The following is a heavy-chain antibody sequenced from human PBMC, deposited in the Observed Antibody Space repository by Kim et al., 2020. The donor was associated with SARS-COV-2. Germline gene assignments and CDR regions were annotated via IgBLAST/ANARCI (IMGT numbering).Heavy chain of an antibody. Sequence: SETLSLTCAVYGGSFSGYYWSWIRQPPGKGLEWIGEINHSGSTNYNPSLKSRVTISVDTSKNQFSLKLSSVTAADTAVYYCASWSVTPPPFDYWGQGTLVTVSS. V-gene: IGHV4-34*01. CDR2: INHSGST. J-gene: IGHJ4*02. D-gene: IGHD5-18*01. CDR1: GGSFSGYY. CDR3: ASWSVTPPPFDY.